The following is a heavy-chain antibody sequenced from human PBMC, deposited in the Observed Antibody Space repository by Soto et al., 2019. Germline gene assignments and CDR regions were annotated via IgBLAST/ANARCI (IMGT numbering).Heavy chain of an antibody. CDR1: GDSISTSSYY. J-gene: IGHJ4*02. CDR2: INHSGST. D-gene: IGHD3-16*01. Sequence: NPSETLSLTCDVSGDSISTSSYYWRWIRQPPGKGPEWIGEINHSGSTKYNPSLKSRVTISVDTSKNQFSLSLSSVTAADTAVYYCARALGYVWGYSRQYPFDYWGQGTLVTVSS. CDR3: ARALGYVWGYSRQYPFDY. V-gene: IGHV4-34*01.